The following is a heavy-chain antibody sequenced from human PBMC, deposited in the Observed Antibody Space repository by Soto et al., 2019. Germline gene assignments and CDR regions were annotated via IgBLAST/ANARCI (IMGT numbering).Heavy chain of an antibody. D-gene: IGHD6-13*01. J-gene: IGHJ6*02. CDR1: GGSISSYY. V-gene: IGHV4-59*01. CDR2: IYYSGST. Sequence: KTSETLSLTCTVSGGSISSYYWSWIRQPPGKGLEWIGYIYYSGSTNYNPSLKSRVTISVDTSKNQFSLKLSSVTAADTAVYYCARRAQLVPDYYYGMDVWGQGXTVTVYS. CDR3: ARRAQLVPDYYYGMDV.